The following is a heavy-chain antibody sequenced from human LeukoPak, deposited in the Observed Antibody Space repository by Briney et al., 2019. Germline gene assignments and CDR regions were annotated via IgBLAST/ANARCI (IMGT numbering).Heavy chain of an antibody. D-gene: IGHD2-2*01. CDR1: GFTYSRYA. Sequence: GGSLRLSYAASGFTYSRYAMSWVRPAPGKGLEWVSTICGSAHSTHYANSVKARFTLSRENSKNASHPHMNSLRAEDTGGYSCAKGRSGVSSAAINYWGQGTLVTVSS. CDR2: ICGSAHST. J-gene: IGHJ4*02. CDR3: AKGRSGVSSAAINY. V-gene: IGHV3-23*01.